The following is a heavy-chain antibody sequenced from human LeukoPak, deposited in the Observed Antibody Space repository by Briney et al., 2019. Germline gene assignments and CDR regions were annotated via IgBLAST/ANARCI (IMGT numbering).Heavy chain of an antibody. J-gene: IGHJ4*02. D-gene: IGHD1-14*01. CDR1: GYTFTGYY. Sequence: ASVKVSCKASGYTFTGYYMHWVRQAPGQGLEWMGWINPNSGGTNYAQKFQGRVTMTRDTSISTAYMELSRLRSDDTAVYYCARYVIRTAYFNYWGQGTLVTVSS. CDR3: ARYVIRTAYFNY. CDR2: INPNSGGT. V-gene: IGHV1-2*02.